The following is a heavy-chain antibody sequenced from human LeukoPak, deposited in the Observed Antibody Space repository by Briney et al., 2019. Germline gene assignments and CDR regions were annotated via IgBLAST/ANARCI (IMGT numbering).Heavy chain of an antibody. D-gene: IGHD3-10*01. CDR2: IYPGDSDT. CDR3: ARLLSITMVRGVIPNWFDP. CDR1: GYSFTSYW. Sequence: GESLKISCKGSGYSFTSYWIGWVRQMPGKGLEWMRIIYPGDSDTRYSPSFRGQVTISADKSISTAYLQWSSLKASDTAMYYCARLLSITMVRGVIPNWFDPWGQGTLVTVSS. J-gene: IGHJ5*02. V-gene: IGHV5-51*01.